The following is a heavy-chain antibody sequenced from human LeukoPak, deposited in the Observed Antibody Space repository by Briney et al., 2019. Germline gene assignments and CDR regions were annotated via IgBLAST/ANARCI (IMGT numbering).Heavy chain of an antibody. Sequence: GGSLRLSCAASGFTFSSYEMNWVRQAPGKGLEWVSYVSSRGATIYCADSVRGRFTISRDNAKNSLYLQMNSLRAEDTAVYYCARAGYCTNGVCTDAFDIWGQGTVVTVSS. D-gene: IGHD2-8*01. J-gene: IGHJ3*02. V-gene: IGHV3-48*03. CDR1: GFTFSSYE. CDR3: ARAGYCTNGVCTDAFDI. CDR2: VSSRGATI.